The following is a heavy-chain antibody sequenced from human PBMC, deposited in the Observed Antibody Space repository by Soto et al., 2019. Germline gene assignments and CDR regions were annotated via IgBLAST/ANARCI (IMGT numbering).Heavy chain of an antibody. Sequence: QLQLQESGPGLVKPSETLSLTCTVSGGSISSSSYYWGWIRQPPGKGLEWIGSIYYSGSTYYNPPLKRRVTISVDTSKNQFSLKLSSVTAADTAVYYCAREGLADSSGWFPHYGMDVWGQGTTVTVSS. D-gene: IGHD6-19*01. CDR3: AREGLADSSGWFPHYGMDV. CDR2: IYYSGST. CDR1: GGSISSSSYY. V-gene: IGHV4-39*02. J-gene: IGHJ6*02.